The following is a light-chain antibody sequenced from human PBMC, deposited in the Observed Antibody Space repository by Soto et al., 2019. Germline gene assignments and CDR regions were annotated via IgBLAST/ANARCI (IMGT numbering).Light chain of an antibody. CDR2: YDS. V-gene: IGLV3-21*04. CDR1: NIGSKS. J-gene: IGLJ2*01. Sequence: SYELTQPPSVSVAPGKTARITCGGNNIGSKSVHWYQQKPGQAPVLVIYYDSDRPSGIPERFSGSNSGNTATLTISRVEAGDEADYYCQVWDSSSDHPGVFGGGTQLTV. CDR3: QVWDSSSDHPGV.